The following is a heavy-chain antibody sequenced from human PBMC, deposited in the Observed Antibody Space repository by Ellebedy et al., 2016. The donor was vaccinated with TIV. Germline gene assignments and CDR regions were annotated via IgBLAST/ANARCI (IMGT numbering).Heavy chain of an antibody. CDR2: ISHTGTRT. J-gene: IGHJ4*02. Sequence: GESLKISCAASGFTFTSFAMSWVRQAPGKGLEWVSTISHTGTRTYYADSVEGRFTISRDTSKKTLYLQMNSLRAEDTAIYYCAKGRGGSSDSSAPRYYFDYWGLGTLVTVSS. D-gene: IGHD3-22*01. V-gene: IGHV3-23*01. CDR3: AKGRGGSSDSSAPRYYFDY. CDR1: GFTFTSFA.